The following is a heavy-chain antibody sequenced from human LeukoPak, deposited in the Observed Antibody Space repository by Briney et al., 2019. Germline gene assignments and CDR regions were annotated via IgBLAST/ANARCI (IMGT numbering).Heavy chain of an antibody. CDR1: GGSISSGTHY. J-gene: IGHJ4*02. D-gene: IGHD3-16*01. Sequence: SETLSLTCTVSGGSISSGTHYYNWIRQHPGRGLEWIGYIYYTGITSYNPSLKSRVTMSVDTSMNQVSLKVTSLTAADTAVYYCAASSGVTLGRFWGQGALVTVSS. V-gene: IGHV4-31*03. CDR3: AASSGVTLGRF. CDR2: IYYTGIT.